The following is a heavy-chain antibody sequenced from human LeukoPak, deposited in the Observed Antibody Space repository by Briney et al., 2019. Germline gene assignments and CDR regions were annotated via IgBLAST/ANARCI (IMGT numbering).Heavy chain of an antibody. CDR2: INHSGST. V-gene: IGHV4-34*01. D-gene: IGHD1-26*01. CDR1: GGSFSGYY. Sequence: SETLSLTCAVYGGSFSGYYWSWIRQPPGKGLEWIGEINHSGSTNYNPSLKSRVTISVDTSKNQFSLKLSSVTAADTAVYYCASPRRYSGSYYLDYWGQGTLVTVSS. CDR3: ASPRRYSGSYYLDY. J-gene: IGHJ4*02.